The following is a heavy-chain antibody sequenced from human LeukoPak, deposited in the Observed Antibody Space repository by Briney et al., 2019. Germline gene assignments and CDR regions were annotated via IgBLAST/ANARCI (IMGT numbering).Heavy chain of an antibody. CDR1: GFTFSSYA. J-gene: IGHJ5*02. Sequence: PGRSLRLSCADSGFTFSSYALHWVRQAPGKGLEWVAVISYDGSNKYYADSVKGRFTISRDNSKNTLYLQMNSLRAEDTAVYYCARATRGVVTGTWFDPWGQGTLVTVSS. CDR2: ISYDGSNK. V-gene: IGHV3-30*04. CDR3: ARATRGVVTGTWFDP. D-gene: IGHD2-21*02.